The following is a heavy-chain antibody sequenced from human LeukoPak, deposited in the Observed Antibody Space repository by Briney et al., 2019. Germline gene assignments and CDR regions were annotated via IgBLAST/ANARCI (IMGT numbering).Heavy chain of an antibody. CDR3: AKRGYSYGFDY. J-gene: IGHJ4*02. CDR1: GFTFSSYG. CDR2: ISYDGSNK. Sequence: GGSLRLSCAASGFTFSSYGMHWVRQAPGKGLEWVAVISYDGSNKYYADSVKGRFTISRDNSKNTLYLQMNSLRAEDTAVYYCAKRGYSYGFDYWGQGTLVSVS. D-gene: IGHD5-18*01. V-gene: IGHV3-30*18.